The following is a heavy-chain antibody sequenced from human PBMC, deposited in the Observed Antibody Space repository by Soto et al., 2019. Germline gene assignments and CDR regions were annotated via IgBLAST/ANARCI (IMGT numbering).Heavy chain of an antibody. CDR1: GYTFTGYY. CDR3: ARSPYYYGPGSYYRPSNRFDP. D-gene: IGHD3-10*01. J-gene: IGHJ5*02. CDR2: INPNSGGT. Sequence: ASVKVSCKASGYTFTGYYMHWVRQAPGQGLEWMGWINPNSGGTNYAQKFQGRVTMTRDTSISTAYMELSRLRSDDTAVYYCARSPYYYGPGSYYRPSNRFDPWGQGTLVTVSS. V-gene: IGHV1-2*02.